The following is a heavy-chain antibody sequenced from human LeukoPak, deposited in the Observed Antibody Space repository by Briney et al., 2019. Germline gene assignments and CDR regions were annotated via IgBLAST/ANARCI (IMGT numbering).Heavy chain of an antibody. D-gene: IGHD2-2*01. V-gene: IGHV4-34*01. J-gene: IGHJ3*02. Sequence: GSLRLSCAASGFTFSSYAMSWVRQAPGKGLEWIGEINHSGSTNYNPSLKSRVTISVDTSKNQFSLKLSSVTAADTAVYYCARARLYIVVVPAAHDAFDIWGQGTMVTVSS. CDR2: INHSGST. CDR3: ARARLYIVVVPAAHDAFDI. CDR1: GFTFSSYA.